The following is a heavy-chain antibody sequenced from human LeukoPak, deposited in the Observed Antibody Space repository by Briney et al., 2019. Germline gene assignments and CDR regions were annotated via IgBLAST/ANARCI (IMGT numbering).Heavy chain of an antibody. CDR3: ARRTYYDSSGYDY. V-gene: IGHV5-10-1*01. D-gene: IGHD3-22*01. CDR1: GSSFTSYL. Sequence: PGEPLSFSGKASGSSFTSYLISWARQIPGKGLGWMERIDTSDSYTNYSPSFQGHVTISADKSISTAYLKWSSLKASDTAMYYCARRTYYDSSGYDYWGQGTLVTVSS. J-gene: IGHJ4*02. CDR2: IDTSDSYT.